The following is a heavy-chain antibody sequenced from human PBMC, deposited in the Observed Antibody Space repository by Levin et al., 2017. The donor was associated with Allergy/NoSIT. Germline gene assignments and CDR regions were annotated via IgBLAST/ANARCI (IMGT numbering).Heavy chain of an antibody. Sequence: LSLTCAASGFTFCTYWMTWVRQAPGKGLEWVANIKEDGSQTYYVDSLKGRFTISRDNTKNSLFLQMNNLRVDDTAVYYCARGASNRLWDTTVDYWGQGTMATVSS. V-gene: IGHV3-7*01. D-gene: IGHD5-18*01. J-gene: IGHJ4*02. CDR3: ARGASNRLWDTTVDY. CDR1: GFTFCTYW. CDR2: IKEDGSQT.